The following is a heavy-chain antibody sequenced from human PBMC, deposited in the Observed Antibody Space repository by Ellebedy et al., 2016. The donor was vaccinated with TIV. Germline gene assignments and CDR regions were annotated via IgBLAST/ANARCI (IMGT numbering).Heavy chain of an antibody. V-gene: IGHV3-73*01. CDR2: IRSKANSYAT. J-gene: IGHJ4*02. CDR3: TRRGITMVRGVIYGGDY. D-gene: IGHD3-10*01. Sequence: GESLKISCAASGFTFSGSAMHWVRQASGKGLEWVGRIRSKANSYATAYAASVKGRFTISRDDSKNTAYLQMNSLKTEDTAVYYCTRRGITMVRGVIYGGDYWGQGTLVTVSS. CDR1: GFTFSGSA.